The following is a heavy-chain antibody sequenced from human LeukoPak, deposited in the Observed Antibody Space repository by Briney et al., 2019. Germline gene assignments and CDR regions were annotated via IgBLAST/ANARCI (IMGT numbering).Heavy chain of an antibody. J-gene: IGHJ4*02. Sequence: SETLSFTCTVSGGSMTTHHWNWIRQTPGKGLEWIGYVFDSGRTKENPSLKSRVTLSADTSKNQLSLRLSSVTAADTAVYYCTTIKRGNIFGYFDFWGQGILVTVSS. D-gene: IGHD5-18*01. V-gene: IGHV4-59*11. CDR1: GGSMTTHH. CDR3: TTIKRGNIFGYFDF. CDR2: VFDSGRT.